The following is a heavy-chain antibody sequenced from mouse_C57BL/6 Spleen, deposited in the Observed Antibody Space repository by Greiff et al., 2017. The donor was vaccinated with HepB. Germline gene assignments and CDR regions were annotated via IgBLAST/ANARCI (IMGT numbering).Heavy chain of an antibody. CDR2: IDPSDSYT. J-gene: IGHJ3*01. CDR1: GYTFTSYW. CDR3: ARGAAQATWFAY. V-gene: IGHV1-50*01. Sequence: QVQLQHPGAELVKPGASVKLSCKASGYTFTSYWMQWVKQRPGQGLEWIGEIDPSDSYTNYNQKFKGKATLTVDTSSSTAYMQLSSLTSEDSAVYYCARGAAQATWFAYWGQGTLVTVSA. D-gene: IGHD3-2*02.